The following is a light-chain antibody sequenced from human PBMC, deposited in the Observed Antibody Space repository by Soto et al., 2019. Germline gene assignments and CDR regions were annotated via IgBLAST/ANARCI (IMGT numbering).Light chain of an antibody. CDR2: LGS. J-gene: IGKJ1*01. Sequence: DIVMTQSPLSLPVTPGEPASISCRSSQSLLHSNGYNYLDWYLQKPGQSPQLLIYLGSNRASGAPDRFSGSGSGTDFTLKISRVEAEDVGVYHCMQALQAPTTFGQGTKLDIK. V-gene: IGKV2-28*01. CDR3: MQALQAPTT. CDR1: QSLLHSNGYNY.